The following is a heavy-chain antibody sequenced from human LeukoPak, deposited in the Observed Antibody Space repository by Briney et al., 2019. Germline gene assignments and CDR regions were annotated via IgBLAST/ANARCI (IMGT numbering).Heavy chain of an antibody. Sequence: PGRSLRLSCAASGFTFSSYGMHWVRQAPGKGLEWEAVISYDGSNKYYADSVKGRFTISRDNSKNTLYLQMNSLRAEDTAVYYCAKVGGTYYYDSGLGRGYFDYWGQGTLVTVSS. CDR2: ISYDGSNK. CDR3: AKVGGTYYYDSGLGRGYFDY. V-gene: IGHV3-30*18. D-gene: IGHD3-22*01. CDR1: GFTFSSYG. J-gene: IGHJ4*02.